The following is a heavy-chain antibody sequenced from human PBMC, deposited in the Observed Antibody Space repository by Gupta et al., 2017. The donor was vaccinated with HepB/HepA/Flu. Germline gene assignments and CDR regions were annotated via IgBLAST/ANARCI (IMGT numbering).Heavy chain of an antibody. V-gene: IGHV4-34*01. Sequence: QVQLQQWGAGLLKPSENLSLTCAVYGGSFSGYYWSWIRQPPGKGLEWIGEINHSGSTNYNPSLKSRVTISVDTSKNQFSLKLSSVTAADTAVYYCARGEHIVLMVYAPRGVYAFDIWGQGTMVTVSS. CDR1: GGSFSGYY. D-gene: IGHD2-8*01. CDR3: ARGEHIVLMVYAPRGVYAFDI. CDR2: INHSGST. J-gene: IGHJ3*02.